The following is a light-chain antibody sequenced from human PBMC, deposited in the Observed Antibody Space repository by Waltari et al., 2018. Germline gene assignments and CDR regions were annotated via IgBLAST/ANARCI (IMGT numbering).Light chain of an antibody. J-gene: IGLJ3*02. CDR2: VNSDGSH. CDR1: SGHSINV. CDR3: QTGGHGTWV. V-gene: IGLV4-69*01. Sequence: QLVLTQSPSASASLGASVKLTCTLSSGHSINVVAWHQQQPEKGPRYLMKVNSDGSHSKGADIHDRFSGSSSGAERYLTISSLQSEDEADYYCQTGGHGTWVFGGGTKLTVL.